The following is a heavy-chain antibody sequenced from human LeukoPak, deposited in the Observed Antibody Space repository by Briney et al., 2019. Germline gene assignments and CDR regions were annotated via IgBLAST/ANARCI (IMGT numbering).Heavy chain of an antibody. D-gene: IGHD1-26*01. Sequence: GGSLRLSCAASGFTFSSYAMHWVRQAPGKGLEWVSAISGSGSNTYYADSVKGRFTISRDNSKNTLYLQMNSLRAEDTAVYYCAKNSGMGGGAFDIWGQGTMVTVSS. J-gene: IGHJ3*02. CDR2: ISGSGSNT. CDR3: AKNSGMGGGAFDI. CDR1: GFTFSSYA. V-gene: IGHV3-23*01.